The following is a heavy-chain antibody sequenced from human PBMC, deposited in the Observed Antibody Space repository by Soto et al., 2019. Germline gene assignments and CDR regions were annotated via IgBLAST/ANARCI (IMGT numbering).Heavy chain of an antibody. CDR1: GDSVSSNTAS. D-gene: IGHD5-12*01. CDR2: TYFRSKWYN. Sequence: SQTLSLTCAISGDSVSSNTASWNWIRQSPSRGLEWLGRTYFRSKWYNDYAVSVKSRIIINPDTSNNQFSLQLNSVTPEDTAVYFCAKGDNLGPKTGYAFDPWGQGSMVTVSS. CDR3: AKGDNLGPKTGYAFDP. J-gene: IGHJ5*02. V-gene: IGHV6-1*01.